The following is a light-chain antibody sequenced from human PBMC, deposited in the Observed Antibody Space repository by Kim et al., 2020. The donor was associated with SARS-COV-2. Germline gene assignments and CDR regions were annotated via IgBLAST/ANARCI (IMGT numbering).Light chain of an antibody. V-gene: IGKV3-11*02. CDR1: HSVNNY. Sequence: SLSPGERATLSCRASHSVNNYLAWYQQKPGQAPRLLIYDAFNRATGIPARFSGSGSGRDYTLTISGLEPEDSAVYYCQQRSNWLTFGGGTKVDIK. CDR2: DAF. CDR3: QQRSNWLT. J-gene: IGKJ4*01.